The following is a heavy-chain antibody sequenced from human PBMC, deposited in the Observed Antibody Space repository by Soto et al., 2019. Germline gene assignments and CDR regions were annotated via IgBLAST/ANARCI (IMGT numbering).Heavy chain of an antibody. Sequence: QVQLVQSGAEVKKPGASVKVSCKASGYTFTRYGISWVRQAPGQGLEWMGWINSYDGNTNYAQKLQGRVTMTTDTSTSTAYMELRSLRSDDTAVYYCARDEYGGDSGYYGLDAWGQGSTVTVSS. CDR1: GYTFTRYG. V-gene: IGHV1-18*01. CDR2: INSYDGNT. J-gene: IGHJ6*02. D-gene: IGHD2-21*02. CDR3: ARDEYGGDSGYYGLDA.